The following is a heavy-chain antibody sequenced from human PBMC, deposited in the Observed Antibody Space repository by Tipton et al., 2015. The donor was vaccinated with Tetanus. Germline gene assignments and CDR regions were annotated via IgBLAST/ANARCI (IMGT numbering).Heavy chain of an antibody. V-gene: IGHV3-66*01. CDR2: IYSGGTT. CDR1: GFTVSGNY. Sequence: SLRLSCAASGFTVSGNYMSWVRQAPGKGLEWVSLIYSGGTTYYTDSVKGRFTISRDKSKNTLYLRMNSLRAEDTAVYYCAREMGSGGFDYWGQGILVTVSS. D-gene: IGHD4-23*01. J-gene: IGHJ4*02. CDR3: AREMGSGGFDY.